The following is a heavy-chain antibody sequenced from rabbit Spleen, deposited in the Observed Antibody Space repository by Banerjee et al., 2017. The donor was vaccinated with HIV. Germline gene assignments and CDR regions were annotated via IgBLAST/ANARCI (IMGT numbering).Heavy chain of an antibody. Sequence: QSLEESGGDLVKPGASLTLTCTASGVSFSSSSYMCWVRQAPGKGLEWIACIDTGSSGNTYYANRAKGRVTISKTSSTTVDLKMTSVTVADTATYFCARYGDSDGIGYVPYYFYLWGPGTLVTVS. V-gene: IGHV1S40*01. CDR1: GVSFSSSSY. CDR3: ARYGDSDGIGYVPYYFYL. CDR2: IDTGSSGNT. D-gene: IGHD2-1*01. J-gene: IGHJ4*01.